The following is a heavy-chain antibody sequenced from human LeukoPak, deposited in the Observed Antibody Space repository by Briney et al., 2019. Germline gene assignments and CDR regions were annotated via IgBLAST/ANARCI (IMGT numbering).Heavy chain of an antibody. CDR3: ASGVHSSGYYYYY. CDR2: INPNSGGT. J-gene: IGHJ4*02. CDR1: GYTFTSYD. D-gene: IGHD3-22*01. V-gene: IGHV1-2*02. Sequence: ASVKVSCKASGYTFTSYDINWVRQATGQGLEWMGWINPNSGGTNYAQKFQGGVTMTRDTSISTAYMELSRLRSDDTAVYYCASGVHSSGYYYYYWGQGTLVTVSS.